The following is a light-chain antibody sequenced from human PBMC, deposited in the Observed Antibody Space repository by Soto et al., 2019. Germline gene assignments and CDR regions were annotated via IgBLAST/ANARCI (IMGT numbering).Light chain of an antibody. J-gene: IGKJ5*01. Sequence: VLTQSPGTLSLPPGERATLSCRSSHSVRSTSLVWYQQKPGQSPRLLIYDASNSATGITARFSGSGSGTDFTLTISSLEPEDFAVYYCQQRSNWPPITFGQGTRLEI. CDR3: QQRSNWPPIT. CDR2: DAS. CDR1: HSVRSTS. V-gene: IGKV3-11*01.